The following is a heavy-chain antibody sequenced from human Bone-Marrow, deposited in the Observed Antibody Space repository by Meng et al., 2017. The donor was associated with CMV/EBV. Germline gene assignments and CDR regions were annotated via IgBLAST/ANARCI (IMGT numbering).Heavy chain of an antibody. Sequence: SVKVSCKASGDTFSSYAISWVRQAPGQGLEWMGGIIPIFGTANYAQKFQGRVTITTDESTSTAYMELSSLRSEDTAVYYCARTTIFGVVNRYYIDYWGQGTLVTVSS. V-gene: IGHV1-69*05. CDR1: GDTFSSYA. J-gene: IGHJ4*01. CDR3: ARTTIFGVVNRYYIDY. CDR2: IIPIFGTA. D-gene: IGHD3-3*01.